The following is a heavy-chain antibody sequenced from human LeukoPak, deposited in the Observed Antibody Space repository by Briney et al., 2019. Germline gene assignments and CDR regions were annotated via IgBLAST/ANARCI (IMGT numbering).Heavy chain of an antibody. Sequence: GASVKVSCKASGGTFSSYAISWVRQAPGQGLEWMGGIIPIFGTANYAQKFQGRVTITTDESTSTAYMELSSLRSEDTAVYYCARAYYDILTGRTFNWFDPWGQGTLVTVSS. J-gene: IGHJ5*02. CDR1: GGTFSSYA. V-gene: IGHV1-69*05. CDR3: ARAYYDILTGRTFNWFDP. D-gene: IGHD3-9*01. CDR2: IIPIFGTA.